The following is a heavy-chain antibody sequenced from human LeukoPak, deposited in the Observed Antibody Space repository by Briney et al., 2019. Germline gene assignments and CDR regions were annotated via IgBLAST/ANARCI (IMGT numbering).Heavy chain of an antibody. Sequence: GGSLRLSCAASGFTFSSYGMHWVRQAPGKGLEWVAVISYDGSNKYYADSVKGRFTISRDNSKNTLYLQMNSLRAEDTAVYYCAKGPIIVGAEAEYFQHWGQGTLVTVSS. CDR2: ISYDGSNK. D-gene: IGHD1-26*01. CDR1: GFTFSSYG. V-gene: IGHV3-30*18. CDR3: AKGPIIVGAEAEYFQH. J-gene: IGHJ1*01.